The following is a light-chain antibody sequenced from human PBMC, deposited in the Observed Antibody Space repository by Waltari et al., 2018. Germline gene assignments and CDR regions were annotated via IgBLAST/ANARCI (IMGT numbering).Light chain of an antibody. CDR1: SIDIAHYDY. J-gene: IGLJ1*01. Sequence: QSALTQPAPVSGSPGPSISIPCTGTSIDIAHYDYVSWYQNQPGKPPKMMIYDVSHRPSGVPDRFSGSKSGNTASLTVSGLQAEDEAEYSCCSYAGSNMYVFGTGTILTVL. V-gene: IGLV2-8*01. CDR3: CSYAGSNMYV. CDR2: DVS.